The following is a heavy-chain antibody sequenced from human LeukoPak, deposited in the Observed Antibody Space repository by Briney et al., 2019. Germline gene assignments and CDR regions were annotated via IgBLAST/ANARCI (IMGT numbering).Heavy chain of an antibody. V-gene: IGHV3-23*01. CDR1: GFPFNTYV. Sequence: GGSLRLSCAASGFPFNTYVMSWVRQAPGKGLEWVSAINGGGSNTYYADSVKGRFTISRDNSRNMVYLQMNNLRAEDTALYYCARKRPNYFDYWGQGTLVTVSS. CDR3: ARKRPNYFDY. CDR2: INGGGSNT. J-gene: IGHJ4*02.